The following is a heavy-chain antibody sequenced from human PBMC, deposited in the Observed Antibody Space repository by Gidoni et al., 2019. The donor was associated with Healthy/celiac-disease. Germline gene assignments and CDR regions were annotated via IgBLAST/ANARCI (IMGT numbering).Heavy chain of an antibody. V-gene: IGHV1-2*02. D-gene: IGHD6-13*01. CDR3: AREHGIAAAGTN. CDR2: INPNSRGK. J-gene: IGHJ4*02. Sequence: QVQLVQYGAEVKKPGASVKVSCKASGYTFTSYYMPWVRQAPGQGLEWMGWINPNSRGKNYAQKFQGRFTMTSDTSISTAYMELSRLRSDDTAVYYCAREHGIAAAGTNWGQGTLVTVSS. CDR1: GYTFTSYY.